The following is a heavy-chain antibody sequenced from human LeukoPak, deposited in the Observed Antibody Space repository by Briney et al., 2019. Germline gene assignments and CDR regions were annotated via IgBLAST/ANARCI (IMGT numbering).Heavy chain of an antibody. CDR3: ARDPKPITMVRGVVDY. D-gene: IGHD3-10*01. CDR2: ISSSNSYI. J-gene: IGHJ4*02. V-gene: IGHV3-21*01. Sequence: TGGSLRLSCAASGFTFSSYSMNWVRQAPGKGLEWVSSISSSNSYIYYADSVKGRFTISRDNAKNSLYLQMNSLRAEDTAVYYCARDPKPITMVRGVVDYWGQGTLVTVSS. CDR1: GFTFSSYS.